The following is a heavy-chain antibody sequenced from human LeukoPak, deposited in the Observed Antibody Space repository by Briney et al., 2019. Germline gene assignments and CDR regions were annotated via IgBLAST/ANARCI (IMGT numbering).Heavy chain of an antibody. V-gene: IGHV3-7*01. CDR1: GFTFSIYW. D-gene: IGHD2-15*01. CDR2: TKEDGSEK. J-gene: IGHJ4*02. CDR3: ARDWPTPRARIDY. Sequence: GGSLRLSCAASGFTFSIYWMTWVRQAPGKGLEWVANTKEDGSEKYHVDSVKGRYTISRDNAKKSLYLQMNSLRAEDTAVYYCARDWPTPRARIDYWGQGTLVTVSS.